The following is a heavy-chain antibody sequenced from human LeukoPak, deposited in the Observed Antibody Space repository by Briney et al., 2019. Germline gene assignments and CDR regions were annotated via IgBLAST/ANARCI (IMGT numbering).Heavy chain of an antibody. CDR1: GGTFSSYA. CDR3: ASYGSGSYYTNWFDP. D-gene: IGHD3-10*01. Sequence: ASVKVSCKASGGTFSSYAISWVRQAPGQGLEWMGGIIPIFGTANYAQKFQGRVTITADKSTSTAYMELSSLRSEDTAVYYCASYGSGSYYTNWFDPWGQGTLVTVSS. J-gene: IGHJ5*02. V-gene: IGHV1-69*06. CDR2: IIPIFGTA.